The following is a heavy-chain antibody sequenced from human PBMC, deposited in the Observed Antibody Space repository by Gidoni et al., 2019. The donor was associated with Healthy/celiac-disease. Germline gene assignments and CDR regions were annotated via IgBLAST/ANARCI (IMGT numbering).Heavy chain of an antibody. CDR1: GFTFSNAW. D-gene: IGHD3-3*01. V-gene: IGHV3-15*01. Sequence: EVQLVESGGGLVKPGGSLRLSCAAPGFTFSNAWMRWVRQAPGKGLEWVGRIKSKTDGGTTDYAAPVKGRFTISRDDSKNTLYLQMNSLKTEDTAVYYCTTDRRITIFGVVIISRKNYYYGMDVWGQGTTVTVSS. J-gene: IGHJ6*02. CDR2: IKSKTDGGTT. CDR3: TTDRRITIFGVVIISRKNYYYGMDV.